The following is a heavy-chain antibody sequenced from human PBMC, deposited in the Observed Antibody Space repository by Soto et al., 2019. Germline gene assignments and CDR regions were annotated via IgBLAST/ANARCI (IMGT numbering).Heavy chain of an antibody. CDR2: MTHTGST. J-gene: IGHJ4*02. CDR3: ASGGN. V-gene: IGHV4-34*01. Sequence: QVQLQQWGAGLLKPSETLSLTCAVFGGSLSGYYWSWIRQPPGKGLEWIGEMTHTGSTNYSPSLKTRLTISSDTSKNHFSLRLSSVTAADTAVYYCASGGNWGQGTLVTLSS. CDR1: GGSLSGYY. D-gene: IGHD3-10*01.